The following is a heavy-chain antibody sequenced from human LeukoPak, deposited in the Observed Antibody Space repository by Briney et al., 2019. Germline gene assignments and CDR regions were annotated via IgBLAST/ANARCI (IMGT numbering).Heavy chain of an antibody. CDR2: INHSGST. Sequence: PSETLSLTCAVYGGSFSGYYWSWIRQPPGKGLEWIGEINHSGSTNYNPSLKSRVTISVDTSKNQFSLKLSSVTAADTAVYYCARERAGSGWYFDYWGQGTLVTVSS. CDR3: ARERAGSGWYFDY. D-gene: IGHD6-19*01. CDR1: GGSFSGYY. J-gene: IGHJ4*02. V-gene: IGHV4-34*01.